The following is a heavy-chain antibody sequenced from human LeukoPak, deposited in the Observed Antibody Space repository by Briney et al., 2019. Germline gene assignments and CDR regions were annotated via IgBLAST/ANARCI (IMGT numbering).Heavy chain of an antibody. V-gene: IGHV4-39*07. Sequence: SETLSLTCTVSGGSISSTSYYWSWIRQPPGKGLEWIGEINHSGSTNYNPSLKSRVTISVDTSKNQFSLKLSSVTAADTAVYYCASTGYSRKGDYWGQGTLVTVSS. CDR2: INHSGST. J-gene: IGHJ4*02. CDR1: GGSISSTSYY. CDR3: ASTGYSRKGDY. D-gene: IGHD6-13*01.